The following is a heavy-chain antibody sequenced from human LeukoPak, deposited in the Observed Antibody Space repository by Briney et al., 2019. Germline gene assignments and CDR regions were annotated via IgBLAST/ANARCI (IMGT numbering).Heavy chain of an antibody. CDR3: AREGLIAAAGNDAFDI. V-gene: IGHV4-34*01. Sequence: SETLSLTCAVYGGSFSGYYWSWLRQPPGKGLEWIGEINHSGSTNYNPSLKSRVTISVDTSKNQFSLKLSSVTAADTAVYYCAREGLIAAAGNDAFDIWGQGTMVTVSS. D-gene: IGHD6-13*01. J-gene: IGHJ3*02. CDR2: INHSGST. CDR1: GGSFSGYY.